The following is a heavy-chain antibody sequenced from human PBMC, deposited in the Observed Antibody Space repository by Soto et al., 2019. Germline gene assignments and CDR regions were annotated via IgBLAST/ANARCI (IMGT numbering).Heavy chain of an antibody. CDR2: ISAYNGNT. CDR3: ARDLTKGDSGYDYGDAFDI. V-gene: IGHV1-18*01. Sequence: KNPGASVKVSCKASGYTFTSYGISWVRQAPGQGLEWMGWISAYNGNTNYAQKLQGRVTMTTDTSTSTAYMELRSLRSDDTAVYYCARDLTKGDSGYDYGDAFDIWGQGTMVTVSS. J-gene: IGHJ3*02. D-gene: IGHD5-12*01. CDR1: GYTFTSYG.